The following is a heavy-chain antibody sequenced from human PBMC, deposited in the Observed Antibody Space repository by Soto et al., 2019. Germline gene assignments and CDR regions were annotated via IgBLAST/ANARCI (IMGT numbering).Heavy chain of an antibody. CDR1: GFTFSSYA. V-gene: IGHV3-30*03. CDR3: ARDDIGAPNAFDM. D-gene: IGHD2-15*01. Sequence: GGSLRLSCAASGFTFSSYAMSWVRQAPGKGLEWVALISSGGGNKNYADSVKGRFTISRDNSKNTLYLQMDSLRAGDTALYYCARDDIGAPNAFDMWGQGTMVTVSS. J-gene: IGHJ3*02. CDR2: ISSGGGNK.